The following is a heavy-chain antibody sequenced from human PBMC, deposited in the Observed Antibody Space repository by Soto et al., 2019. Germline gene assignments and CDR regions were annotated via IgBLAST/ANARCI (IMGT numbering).Heavy chain of an antibody. CDR3: ARDSTPLDV. D-gene: IGHD2-15*01. Sequence: GGSVRLSCVASVFTFSCYSMNWVRQAPGKGLEWVSYISSSRRTIXVAESVKGRXTISRDNAKYAXYLQMXRLRAEDTAVYYCARDSTPLDVWCQGTTVTGSS. CDR2: ISSSRRTI. J-gene: IGHJ6*02. CDR1: VFTFSCYS. V-gene: IGHV3-48*01.